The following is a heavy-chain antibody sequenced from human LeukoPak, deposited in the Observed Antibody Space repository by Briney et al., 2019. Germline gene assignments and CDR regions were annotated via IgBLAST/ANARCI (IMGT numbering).Heavy chain of an antibody. J-gene: IGHJ4*02. D-gene: IGHD2/OR15-2a*01. CDR1: GGSISSYY. Sequence: SETLSLTCTVSGGSISSYYWSWIRQPPGKGLEWIGYIYYSGSTNYNPSLKSRVTISVDTSKNQFSLKLSSVTAADTAVYYCARWSIVTGFDYWGQGTLVTVPS. V-gene: IGHV4-59*01. CDR3: ARWSIVTGFDY. CDR2: IYYSGST.